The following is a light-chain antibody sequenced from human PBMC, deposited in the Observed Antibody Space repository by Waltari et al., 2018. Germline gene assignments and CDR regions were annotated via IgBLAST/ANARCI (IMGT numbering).Light chain of an antibody. CDR2: WAT. J-gene: IGKJ1*01. Sequence: DIVMTQSPDSLAVSLGERATINCKSTQSVLSSSNNKNYLAWYQQKPGQPPKLLLYWATTRKSGVPDRFSGSVSGTDFTLTINSLQAEDAATYYCQQYYTTPQTFGQGTKVDIK. CDR3: QQYYTTPQT. CDR1: QSVLSSSNNKNY. V-gene: IGKV4-1*01.